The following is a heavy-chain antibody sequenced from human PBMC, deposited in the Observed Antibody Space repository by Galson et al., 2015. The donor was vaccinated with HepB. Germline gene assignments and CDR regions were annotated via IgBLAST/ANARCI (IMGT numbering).Heavy chain of an antibody. CDR1: GYTFTGYY. CDR2: LNPGGSYT. J-gene: IGHJ4*02. V-gene: IGHV1-46*01. Sequence: SVKVSCKASGYTFTGYYIHWVRQAPGQGLEWMGILNPGGSYTSYPQNFQGRVTMTKDTSTSTVYMELSSLRSGDTAVYYCARADEHNSNYYFDYWGQGTLVTVSS. CDR3: ARADEHNSNYYFDY. D-gene: IGHD4-11*01.